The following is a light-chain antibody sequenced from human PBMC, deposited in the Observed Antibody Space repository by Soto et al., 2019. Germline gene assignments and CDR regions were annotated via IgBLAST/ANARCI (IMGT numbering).Light chain of an antibody. CDR2: GAS. Sequence: DIVSTQSPGTLSLSPGDRATLSCRASQSVSNTYLAWYPQRPGQAPRLLIYGASNRATGIPDRFSGSGSGTEFILTISGLEPEDFAVYYCQQYGISPLTFGGGTKVDTK. CDR1: QSVSNTY. J-gene: IGKJ4*01. V-gene: IGKV3-20*01. CDR3: QQYGISPLT.